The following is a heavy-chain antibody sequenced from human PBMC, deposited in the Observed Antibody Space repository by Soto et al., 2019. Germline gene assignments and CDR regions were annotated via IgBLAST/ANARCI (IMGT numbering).Heavy chain of an antibody. CDR2: IYDSVTT. V-gene: IGHV4-61*01. Sequence: SETMSLTCTVSGGSVSSRFYYYNWIRQPPGKGLEWIGYIYDSVTTNYNSSLESRVTISVDTSKNQFSLKLSSVTAADTAVYYCARTIGYCSSTSCPYYFDYWGQGTLVIVSS. CDR3: ARTIGYCSSTSCPYYFDY. CDR1: GGSVSSRFYY. D-gene: IGHD2-2*01. J-gene: IGHJ4*02.